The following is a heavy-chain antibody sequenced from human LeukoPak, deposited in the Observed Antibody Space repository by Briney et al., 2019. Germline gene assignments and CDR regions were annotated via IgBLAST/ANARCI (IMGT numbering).Heavy chain of an antibody. J-gene: IGHJ4*02. CDR2: ISWNSGSI. D-gene: IGHD1-26*01. Sequence: SLRLSCAASGFTFDDYAMHWVRQAPGKGLEWVSGISWNSGSIGYADSVKGRFTISRDNAKNSLYLQMNSLRAEDTAVYYCAKDKKWELLGFDYWGQGTLVTVSS. CDR3: AKDKKWELLGFDY. CDR1: GFTFDDYA. V-gene: IGHV3-9*01.